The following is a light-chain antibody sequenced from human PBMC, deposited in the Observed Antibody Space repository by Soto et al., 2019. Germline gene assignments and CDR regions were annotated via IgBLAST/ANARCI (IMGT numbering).Light chain of an antibody. CDR2: LGS. J-gene: IGKJ1*01. Sequence: DIVMTQSPLSLPVTPGEPASISCRSSQSLLHTNGYFYLDWYLQKPGQSPQLLIYLGSNRSSGVPDRFSGSGSGTDFTLKISRVEAEDVGVYFCMQTLRTWTFGQGTKVDIK. V-gene: IGKV2-28*01. CDR3: MQTLRTWT. CDR1: QSLLHTNGYFY.